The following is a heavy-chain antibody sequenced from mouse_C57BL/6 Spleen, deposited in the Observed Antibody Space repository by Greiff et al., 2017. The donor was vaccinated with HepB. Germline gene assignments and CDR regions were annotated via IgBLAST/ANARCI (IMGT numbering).Heavy chain of an antibody. CDR2: IYPYNGVS. CDR3: AREGNYDYDEKAMDY. V-gene: IGHV1-31*01. Sequence: EVKLMESGPELVKPGASVKISCKASGYSFTGYYMHWVKQSHGNILDWIGYIYPYNGVSSYNQKFKGKATLTVDKSSSTAYMELRSLTSEDSAVYYCAREGNYDYDEKAMDYWGQGTSVTVSS. CDR1: GYSFTGYY. J-gene: IGHJ4*01. D-gene: IGHD2-4*01.